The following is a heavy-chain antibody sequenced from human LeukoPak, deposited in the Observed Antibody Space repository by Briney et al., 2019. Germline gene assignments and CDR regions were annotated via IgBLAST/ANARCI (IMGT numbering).Heavy chain of an antibody. J-gene: IGHJ4*02. CDR2: INPNSGGT. Sequence: ASVKVSCKASGYTFTGYYMHWVRQAPGQGLEWMGWINPNSGGTKYAQKLLGRVTVTRDTSISTAYMQLRSLRSDDTAVYYCARVRNSGFRYVDSWGQGTLVTVSS. CDR1: GYTFTGYY. V-gene: IGHV1-2*02. CDR3: ARVRNSGFRYVDS. D-gene: IGHD5-12*01.